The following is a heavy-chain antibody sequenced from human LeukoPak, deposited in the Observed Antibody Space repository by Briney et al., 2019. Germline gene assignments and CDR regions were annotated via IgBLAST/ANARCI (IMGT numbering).Heavy chain of an antibody. Sequence: GSLRLSCAASGFTFSSYWMSWVRQAPGKGLEWIGEINHSGSTNYNPSLKSRVTISVDTSKNQFSLKLSSVTAADTAVYYCASKIYSSSSIWFDPWGQGTLVTVSS. CDR2: INHSGST. CDR3: ASKIYSSSSIWFDP. J-gene: IGHJ5*02. CDR1: GFTFSSYW. D-gene: IGHD6-6*01. V-gene: IGHV4-34*01.